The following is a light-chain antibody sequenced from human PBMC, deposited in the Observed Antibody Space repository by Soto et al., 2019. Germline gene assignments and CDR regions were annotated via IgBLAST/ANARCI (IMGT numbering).Light chain of an antibody. CDR3: HQYYANPRT. Sequence: DIVMTQSPDSLAVSLGERATINCKSSQSVLMRSSNKDHLAWYQQKPGQPPKLLINWASTRESGVPDRFSGSVSGTDFTLTISSLQAEDVAVYYCHQYYANPRTFGQGTKLEIK. V-gene: IGKV4-1*01. CDR1: QSVLMRSSNKDH. CDR2: WAS. J-gene: IGKJ2*01.